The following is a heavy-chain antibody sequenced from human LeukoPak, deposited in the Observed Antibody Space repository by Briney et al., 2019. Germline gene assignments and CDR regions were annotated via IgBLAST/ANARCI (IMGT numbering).Heavy chain of an antibody. CDR3: ARIGYSSSSFDL. CDR1: GFAFSSYW. D-gene: IGHD6-6*01. J-gene: IGHJ4*02. V-gene: IGHV3-74*01. Sequence: PGGSLRLSCAASGFAFSSYWMHWVRQAPGKGLVWVSRIKSDGSSTNFADSVKGRLTISRDNAKESLYLQMNSLRAEDTAVYYCARIGYSSSSFDLWGQGTLVTVSS. CDR2: IKSDGSST.